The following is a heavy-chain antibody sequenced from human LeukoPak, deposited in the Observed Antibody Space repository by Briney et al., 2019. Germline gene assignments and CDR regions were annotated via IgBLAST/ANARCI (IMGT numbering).Heavy chain of an antibody. CDR3: ARLSGTTGVDY. D-gene: IGHD1-26*01. CDR2: ISSRSSTI. Sequence: GGSLRFSCAASGFTYSSYWMSWVRQAPGKGLEWVSYISSRSSTIYYADSVKGRFTISRDNAKNSLYLQMNSLRAEDTAVYYCARLSGTTGVDYWGQGTLVTVSS. J-gene: IGHJ4*02. V-gene: IGHV3-48*01. CDR1: GFTYSSYW.